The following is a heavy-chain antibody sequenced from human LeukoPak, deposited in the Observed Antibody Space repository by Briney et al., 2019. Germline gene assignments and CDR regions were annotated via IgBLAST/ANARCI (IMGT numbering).Heavy chain of an antibody. Sequence: GGSLRLSCAASGFTFSSYGMHWVRQAPGKGLEWVAFIRYVGSNKYYADSVKGRFTISRDNSKNTLYLQMNSLRAEDTAVYYCATARYSGYDYFDYWGQGTLVTVSP. D-gene: IGHD5-12*01. CDR3: ATARYSGYDYFDY. J-gene: IGHJ4*02. CDR1: GFTFSSYG. CDR2: IRYVGSNK. V-gene: IGHV3-30*02.